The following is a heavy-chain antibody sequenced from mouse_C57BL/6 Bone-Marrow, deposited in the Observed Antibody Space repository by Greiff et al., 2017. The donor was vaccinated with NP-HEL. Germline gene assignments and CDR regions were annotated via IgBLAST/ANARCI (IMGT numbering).Heavy chain of an antibody. V-gene: IGHV1-18*01. CDR3: TLLGYYGSSYKKGPAWFAY. CDR2: INPNNGGT. CDR1: GYTFTDYN. J-gene: IGHJ3*01. Sequence: EVQLQQSGPELVKPGASVKIPCKASGYTFTDYNMDWVKQSHGKSLEWIGDINPNNGGTIYNQKFKGKATLTVDKSSSTAYMELRSLTSEDTAVYYCTLLGYYGSSYKKGPAWFAYWGQGTLVTVSA. D-gene: IGHD1-1*01.